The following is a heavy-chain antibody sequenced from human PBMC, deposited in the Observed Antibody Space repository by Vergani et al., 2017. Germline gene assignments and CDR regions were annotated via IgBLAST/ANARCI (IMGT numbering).Heavy chain of an antibody. Sequence: QVQLQESGPGLVKPSQTLSLTCTVSGGSISSGDYYWSWIRQRPGKGLEWIGYIYYSGSTYYNPSLKSGVTISVDTSKNQFSLKLSSVTAADTAVYYCARGITMIVVVTSEGSWFDPWGQGTLVTVSS. CDR1: GGSISSGDYY. CDR2: IYYSGST. V-gene: IGHV4-30-4*01. D-gene: IGHD3-22*01. CDR3: ARGITMIVVVTSEGSWFDP. J-gene: IGHJ5*02.